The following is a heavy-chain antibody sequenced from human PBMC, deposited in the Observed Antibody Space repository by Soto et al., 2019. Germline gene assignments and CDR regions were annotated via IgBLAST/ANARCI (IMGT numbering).Heavy chain of an antibody. CDR1: GFTFSSYA. V-gene: IGHV3-30-3*01. Sequence: QVQLVESGGGVVQPGRSLRLSCAASGFTFSSYAMHWVRQAPGKGLEWVAVISYDGSNKYYADSVKGRFTISRDNSKNTLYLQMNSLRAEDTAVYYCAREVRYCSGGSCYSGWFDPWGQGTLVTVSS. D-gene: IGHD2-15*01. J-gene: IGHJ5*02. CDR2: ISYDGSNK. CDR3: AREVRYCSGGSCYSGWFDP.